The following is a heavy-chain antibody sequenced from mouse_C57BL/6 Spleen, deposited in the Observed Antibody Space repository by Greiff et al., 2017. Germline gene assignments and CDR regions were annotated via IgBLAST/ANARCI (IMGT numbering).Heavy chain of an antibody. D-gene: IGHD1-2*01. J-gene: IGHJ4*01. CDR1: GFTFSSYA. CDR2: ISSGGDYI. V-gene: IGHV5-9-1*02. CDR3: TRDPITTGTPYAMDY. Sequence: EVKLQESGEGLVKPGGSLKLSCAASGFTFSSYAMSWVRQTPEKRLEWVAYISSGGDYIYYADPVKGRFTISRDNARNTLYLQMSSLKSEDTAMYYCTRDPITTGTPYAMDYWGQGTSVTVSS.